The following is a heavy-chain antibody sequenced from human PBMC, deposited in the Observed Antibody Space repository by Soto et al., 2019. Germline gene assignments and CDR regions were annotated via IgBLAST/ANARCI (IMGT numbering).Heavy chain of an antibody. J-gene: IGHJ5*02. CDR1: GYSISSGYY. Sequence: SETLSLTCAVSGYSISSGYYRGWIRQPPGKGLEWIGSIYHSGSTYYNPSLKSRVTISVDTSKNQFSLKLRTVSAADTAVYYRARDRTEAAAGNFWFDPWGQGTLVPLPS. D-gene: IGHD6-13*01. V-gene: IGHV4-38-2*02. CDR3: ARDRTEAAAGNFWFDP. CDR2: IYHSGST.